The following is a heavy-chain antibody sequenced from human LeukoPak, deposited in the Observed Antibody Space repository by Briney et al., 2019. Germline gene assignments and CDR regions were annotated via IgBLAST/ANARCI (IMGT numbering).Heavy chain of an antibody. J-gene: IGHJ5*02. CDR3: ARLGLLLWFGELEANFWFDP. CDR1: GYSISSGYY. CDR2: IYYSGST. Sequence: ASETLSLTCTVSGYSISSGYYWGWIRHSPGKGLEWIGSIYYSGSTYYNPSLKSRVTISVDTSKNQFSLKLSSVTAADTAVYYCARLGLLLWFGELEANFWFDPWGQGTLVTVSS. V-gene: IGHV4-38-2*02. D-gene: IGHD3-10*01.